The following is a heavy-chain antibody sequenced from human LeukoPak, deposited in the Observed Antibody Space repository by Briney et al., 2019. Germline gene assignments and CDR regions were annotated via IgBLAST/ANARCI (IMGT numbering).Heavy chain of an antibody. CDR3: VRARAGGLDY. J-gene: IGHJ4*02. Sequence: ERSLRLSCAASGFTFRHYAVHWVRQAPGRGLEWVAVLSFDGAHKYYAESVKGRFTISGDNSNNTLFLQMDSLRIEDTALYYCVRARAGGLDYWGQGTLVTVSS. CDR1: GFTFRHYA. D-gene: IGHD3-10*01. V-gene: IGHV3-30*04. CDR2: LSFDGAHK.